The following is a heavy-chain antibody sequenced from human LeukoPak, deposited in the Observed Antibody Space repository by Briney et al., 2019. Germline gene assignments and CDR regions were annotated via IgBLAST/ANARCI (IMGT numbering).Heavy chain of an antibody. V-gene: IGHV4-34*01. CDR1: GGSFSGYY. CDR3: ARVGRLYCSGGSCYSRSFDY. D-gene: IGHD2-15*01. CDR2: INHSGST. J-gene: IGHJ4*02. Sequence: SETLSLTCAVYGGSFSGYYWSWLRQPPGKGLEWIGEINHSGSTNYNPSLKSRVTISVDTSKNQFSLKLSSVTAADTAVYYCARVGRLYCSGGSCYSRSFDYWGQGTLVTVSS.